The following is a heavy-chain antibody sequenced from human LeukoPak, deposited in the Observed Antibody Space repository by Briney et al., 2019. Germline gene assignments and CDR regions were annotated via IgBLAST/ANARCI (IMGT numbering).Heavy chain of an antibody. CDR3: ARGGIQFYPDY. J-gene: IGHJ4*02. CDR2: IYYSGST. V-gene: IGHV4-59*01. Sequence: MASETLSLTCTVYGGSISSYYWSWIRQPPGKGLEWIGYIYYSGSTNYNPSLKSRVTISVDTSKNQFSLKLSSVTAADTAVYYCARGGIQFYPDYWGQGTLVTVSS. CDR1: GGSISSYY. D-gene: IGHD4-11*01.